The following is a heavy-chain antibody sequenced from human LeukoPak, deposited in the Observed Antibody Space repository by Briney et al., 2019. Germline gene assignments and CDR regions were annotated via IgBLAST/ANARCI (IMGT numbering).Heavy chain of an antibody. J-gene: IGHJ6*03. CDR1: GGSISSHY. CDR2: IYYSGST. CDR3: ARRSMVRGVIPYYYYYMDV. V-gene: IGHV4-59*11. D-gene: IGHD3-10*01. Sequence: PSEPLSLTCTVSGGSISSHYWSWIRQPPGKGLEWIGYIYYSGSTNYNPSLKSRVTISVDTSKNQFSLKLSSVTAADTAVYYCARRSMVRGVIPYYYYYMDVWGKGTTVTISS.